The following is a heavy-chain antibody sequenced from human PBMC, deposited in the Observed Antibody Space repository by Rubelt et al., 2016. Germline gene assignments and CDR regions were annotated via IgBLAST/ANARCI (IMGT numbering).Heavy chain of an antibody. Sequence: QVQLQQWGAGLLKPSETLSLTCAVYGGSFSGYYWSWIRQPPGKGLEWIGAINHSGSTNYNPSLKSRVTISVDTAKNQFSLKLSSVTAADTAVYYCARDSGSRICDYWGQGTLVTVSS. D-gene: IGHD2/OR15-2a*01. CDR2: INHSGST. CDR1: GGSFSGYY. CDR3: ARDSGSRICDY. V-gene: IGHV4-34*01. J-gene: IGHJ4*02.